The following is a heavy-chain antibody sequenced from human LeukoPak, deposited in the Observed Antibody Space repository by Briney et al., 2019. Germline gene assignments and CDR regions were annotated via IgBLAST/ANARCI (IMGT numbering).Heavy chain of an antibody. D-gene: IGHD3-22*01. CDR1: GFTFSSYG. Sequence: GRSLRLSCAASGFTFSSYGMHWVRQAPGKGLEWVAVIWYDGSNKYYADSVKGRFTISRDNSKNTLYLQMNSLRAEDTAVYYSAKALGSISCGYHWGQGNLVTVSS. CDR3: AKALGSISCGYH. CDR2: IWYDGSNK. V-gene: IGHV3-33*06. J-gene: IGHJ4*02.